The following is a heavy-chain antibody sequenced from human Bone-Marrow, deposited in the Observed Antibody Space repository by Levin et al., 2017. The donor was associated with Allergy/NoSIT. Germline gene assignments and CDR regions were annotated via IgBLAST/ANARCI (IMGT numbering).Heavy chain of an antibody. J-gene: IGHJ6*02. CDR2: TSYDGHTK. CDR1: GFTFSSYA. CDR3: ARAPDYYYGMDV. Sequence: GGSLRLSCAASGFTFSSYAMHWVRQAPGKGLEWVAVTSYDGHTKYYADSVKGRFTSSRDNSKNTLYLQTNSLRVEDTAVYYCARAPDYYYGMDVWGQGTTVTVSS. V-gene: IGHV3-30-3*01.